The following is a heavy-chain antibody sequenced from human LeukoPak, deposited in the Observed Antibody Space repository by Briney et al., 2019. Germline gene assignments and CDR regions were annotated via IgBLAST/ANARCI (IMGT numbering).Heavy chain of an antibody. CDR2: INSDGSST. J-gene: IGHJ4*02. CDR3: ARDPGVRGAFDY. CDR1: GFTFSSYW. V-gene: IGHV3-74*01. Sequence: PGGSLRLSCAASGFTFSSYWMHWVRHAPGKGLVWVSRINSDGSSTSYADSVKGRFTISRDNSKNTLYLQMNSLRAEDTAVYYCARDPGVRGAFDYWGQGTLVTVSS. D-gene: IGHD3-10*01.